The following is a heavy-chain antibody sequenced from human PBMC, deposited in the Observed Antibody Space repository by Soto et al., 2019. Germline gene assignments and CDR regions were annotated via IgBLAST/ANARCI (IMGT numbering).Heavy chain of an antibody. CDR2: ISSSGSTI. CDR1: GFTFSSYE. V-gene: IGHV3-48*03. D-gene: IGHD2-2*01. CDR3: ARAAFERYCSSTSCYRGSNWFDP. Sequence: GGSLRLSCAASGFTFSSYEMNWVRQAPGKGLEWVSYISSSGSTIYYADSVKGRFTISRDNAKNSLYLQMNSLRAEDTAVYYCARAAFERYCSSTSCYRGSNWFDPWGQGTLVTVSS. J-gene: IGHJ5*02.